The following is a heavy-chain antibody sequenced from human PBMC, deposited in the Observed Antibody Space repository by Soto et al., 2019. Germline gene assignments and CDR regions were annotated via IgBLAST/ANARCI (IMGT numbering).Heavy chain of an antibody. V-gene: IGHV3-23*01. CDR2: ISGGGDRT. CDR3: ARKVLGSTSRPDWWYFDL. D-gene: IGHD2-2*01. Sequence: VQLLESGGGLVQPGGSLRLSCVGSGFTFINYAMNWVRQTPGKGLEWVSTISGGGDRTFDADTVKGRFTISRDNSKNTVNLKMNSLRADDTAVYYCARKVLGSTSRPDWWYFDLWGRGTLVTVSS. CDR1: GFTFINYA. J-gene: IGHJ2*01.